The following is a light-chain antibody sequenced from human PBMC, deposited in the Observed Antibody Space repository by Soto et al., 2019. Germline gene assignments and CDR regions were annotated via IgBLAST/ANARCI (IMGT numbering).Light chain of an antibody. CDR2: DGS. CDR1: ENIKNW. CDR3: QQYDVHPKT. J-gene: IGKJ1*01. V-gene: IGKV1-5*01. Sequence: DIQMTQSPSTLSASVGDRVTITCRASENIKNWLAWYQQTAGKAPKVLISDGSRLEAGVPSRFSGSGSGTDFTLTITSLQTDDFGTYYCQQYDVHPKTFGQGTKVDIK.